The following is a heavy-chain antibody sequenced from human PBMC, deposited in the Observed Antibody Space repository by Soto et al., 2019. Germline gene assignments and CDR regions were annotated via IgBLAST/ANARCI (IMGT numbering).Heavy chain of an antibody. J-gene: IGHJ6*02. CDR3: VRGRSDSLMDV. Sequence: GGSLRLSCAASGFTLISYSMNWVRQAPRKGLEWVSYISSTSSTMYYADSVKGRVTISRDNAKNSLYLQMYSLRDEDTAVYYCVRGRSDSLMDVWGQGTTVTVSS. D-gene: IGHD2-21*01. CDR2: ISSTSSTM. CDR1: GFTLISYS. V-gene: IGHV3-48*02.